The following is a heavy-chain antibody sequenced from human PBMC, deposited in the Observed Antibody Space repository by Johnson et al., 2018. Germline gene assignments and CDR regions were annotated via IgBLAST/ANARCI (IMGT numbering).Heavy chain of an antibody. CDR3: AKDRLSYWRGGTCYLTAFDI. D-gene: IGHD2-15*01. J-gene: IGHJ3*02. CDR1: GFTFSSYA. V-gene: IGHV3-23*04. CDR2: ISGSGGST. Sequence: VQLVESGGGLVQPGGSLRLSCAASGFTFSSYAMSWVRQAPGKGLEWVSAISGSGGSTYYADSVKGRFTISRDNSKNTLFLQMNSLRAEDTAVYCCAKDRLSYWRGGTCYLTAFDIWGQGTMVTVAS.